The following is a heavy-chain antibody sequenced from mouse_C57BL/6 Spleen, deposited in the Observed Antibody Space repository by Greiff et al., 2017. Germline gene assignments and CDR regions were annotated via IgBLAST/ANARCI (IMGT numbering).Heavy chain of an antibody. CDR1: GYTFTSYW. D-gene: IGHD1-1*01. Sequence: QVQLQQPGAELVKPGASVKLSCKASGYTFTSYWMHWVKQRPGRGLEWIGRIDPNSGGTKYNEKFKSKATLTVDKPSSTAYMQRSSLTSEDSAVYYCAAGSSYAWFAYWGQGTLVTVSA. CDR3: AAGSSYAWFAY. J-gene: IGHJ3*01. CDR2: IDPNSGGT. V-gene: IGHV1-72*01.